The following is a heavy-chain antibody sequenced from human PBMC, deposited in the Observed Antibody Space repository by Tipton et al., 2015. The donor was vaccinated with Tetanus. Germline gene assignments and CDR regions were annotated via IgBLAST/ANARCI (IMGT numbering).Heavy chain of an antibody. J-gene: IGHJ4*02. CDR1: GGSISSGGYS. Sequence: TLSLTCAVSGGSISSGGYSWSWIRQPPGKGLEWIGYIYHSGSTYYNPSLKSRVTISVDRSKNQFPLKLSSVTAADTAVYYCARVVIWFGAPPSHFDYCGQGTLVTVSS. D-gene: IGHD3-10*01. CDR2: IYHSGST. V-gene: IGHV4-30-2*01. CDR3: ARVVIWFGAPPSHFDY.